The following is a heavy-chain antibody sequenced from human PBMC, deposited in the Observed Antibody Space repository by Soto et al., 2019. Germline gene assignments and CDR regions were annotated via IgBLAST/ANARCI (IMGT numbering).Heavy chain of an antibody. Sequence: EVQLVESGGGLVQPGGSLRLSCAASGFTFSSYWMSWFRQAQGKGLEWVANIKQDGSEENYVDSVKGRFTISRDNAKNALYLQMNSLRVEYTAVYYCAREIAARLWGKGTTVTVSS. V-gene: IGHV3-7*01. CDR2: IKQDGSEE. CDR1: GFTFSSYW. CDR3: AREIAARL. D-gene: IGHD6-6*01. J-gene: IGHJ6*04.